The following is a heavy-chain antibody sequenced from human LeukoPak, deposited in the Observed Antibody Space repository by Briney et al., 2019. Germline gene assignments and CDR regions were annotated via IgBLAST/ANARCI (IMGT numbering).Heavy chain of an antibody. CDR2: IYTSGST. Sequence: SETLSLTCTVSGGSISSYYWSWIRQPAGKGLEWIGRIYTSGSTNYNPSLKSRVTMSVDTSKNQFSLKLSSVTAADTAVYYCARGGVGVVRPYYYYMDVWGKGTTVTVSS. V-gene: IGHV4-4*07. D-gene: IGHD3-3*01. J-gene: IGHJ6*03. CDR1: GGSISSYY. CDR3: ARGGVGVVRPYYYYMDV.